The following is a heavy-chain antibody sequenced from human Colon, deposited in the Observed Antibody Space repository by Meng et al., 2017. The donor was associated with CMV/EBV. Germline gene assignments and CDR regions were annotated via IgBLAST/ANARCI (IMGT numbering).Heavy chain of an antibody. V-gene: IGHV1-46*01. CDR3: TKGARTSVKPWPARWFPCDY. CDR1: TSYY. Sequence: TSYYINWVRQAPGKELKWMGVIDPDNESTACAQKFKGRVTMTRDTSTSTVYMELSSLTSEDTAVYYCTKGARTSVKPWPARWFPCDYWGQGTLVTVSS. D-gene: IGHD2-15*01. CDR2: IDPDNEST. J-gene: IGHJ4*02.